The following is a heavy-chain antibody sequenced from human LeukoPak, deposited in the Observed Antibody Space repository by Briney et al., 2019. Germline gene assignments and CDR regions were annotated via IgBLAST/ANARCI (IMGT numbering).Heavy chain of an antibody. D-gene: IGHD3-16*01. Sequence: ASVKVSCTASGGTFSSYAISWVRQAPGQGLEWMGGIIPIFGTANYAQKFQGRVTITADESTSRAYMELSGLSSADTAVYYCARDPARSLFGGESSWFDPWGQGALVTVSS. CDR1: GGTFSSYA. CDR3: ARDPARSLFGGESSWFDP. V-gene: IGHV1-69*01. J-gene: IGHJ5*02. CDR2: IIPIFGTA.